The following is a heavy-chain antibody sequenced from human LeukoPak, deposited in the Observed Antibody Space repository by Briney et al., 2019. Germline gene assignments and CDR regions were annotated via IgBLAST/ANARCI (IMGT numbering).Heavy chain of an antibody. CDR3: ARDVGSDF. J-gene: IGHJ4*02. CDR1: GFTFSAYY. Sequence: GGSLRLSCAASGFTFSAYYMTWIRQAPGEGLQWVSYISDSGTTVEYTDSVKGRFTISRDNAKNALYLQMDSLRVEDTGIYYCARDVGSDFWGQGTLVSVSS. CDR2: ISDSGTTV. V-gene: IGHV3-11*04.